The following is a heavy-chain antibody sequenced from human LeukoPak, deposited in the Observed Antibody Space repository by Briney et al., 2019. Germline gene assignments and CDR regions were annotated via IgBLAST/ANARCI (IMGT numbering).Heavy chain of an antibody. D-gene: IGHD1-1*01. CDR3: ARCTTGKTFGSLREIKKSREIDY. Sequence: TGGSLRLSCAASGFTFSSYSMNWVRQAPGKVLEWVSSISSSSSYINYADSVRGRFTISRDNAKNSLFLQMDSLRGEDTAVYYCARCTTGKTFGSLREIKKSREIDYWGQGTLVTVSS. J-gene: IGHJ4*02. CDR1: GFTFSSYS. CDR2: ISSSSSYI. V-gene: IGHV3-21*01.